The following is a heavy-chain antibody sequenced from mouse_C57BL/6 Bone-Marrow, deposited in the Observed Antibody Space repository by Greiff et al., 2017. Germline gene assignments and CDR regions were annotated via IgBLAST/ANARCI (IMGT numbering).Heavy chain of an antibody. J-gene: IGHJ3*01. V-gene: IGHV5-6*02. CDR2: ISSGGSYT. CDR1: GFTFSSYG. D-gene: IGHD1-1*01. CDR3: ARHRDYGSSSWFAY. Sequence: EVKLVESGGDLVKPGGSLKLSCAASGFTFSSYGMSWVRQTPDKRLEWVATISSGGSYTYYPDSVKGRFTISRDNAKNTLYLQMSSLKSEDTAMYYCARHRDYGSSSWFAYWGQGTLVTVSA.